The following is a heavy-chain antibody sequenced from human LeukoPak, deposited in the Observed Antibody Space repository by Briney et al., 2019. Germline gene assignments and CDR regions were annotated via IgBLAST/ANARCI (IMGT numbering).Heavy chain of an antibody. Sequence: SETLSLTCAVYGGSFSIYYWSWLRQPPGKGLEWIGEINHSGSTNYNPSLKSRVTISVDTSKNQFSLKLSSVTAADTAVYYCARGPRITIFGVVFPPYYMDVWGKGTTVTVSS. J-gene: IGHJ6*03. CDR3: ARGPRITIFGVVFPPYYMDV. D-gene: IGHD3-3*01. V-gene: IGHV4-34*01. CDR1: GGSFSIYY. CDR2: INHSGST.